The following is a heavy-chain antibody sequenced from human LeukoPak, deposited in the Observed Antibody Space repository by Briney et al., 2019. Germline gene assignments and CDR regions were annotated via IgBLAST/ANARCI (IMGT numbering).Heavy chain of an antibody. D-gene: IGHD6-13*01. J-gene: IGHJ5*01. CDR3: AKDDRYAIAAPARQYNCFDS. CDR1: GFPFSSYA. Sequence: GGSLRLSCAASGFPFSSYAMRWVRQAPGGGLEWVSAISGRGGHTYYADSVQARFTISRQKSKDTLYLQLHRLRAEDTAVYFCAKDDRYAIAAPARQYNCFDSWGQGTLVTVSS. V-gene: IGHV3-23*01. CDR2: ISGRGGHT.